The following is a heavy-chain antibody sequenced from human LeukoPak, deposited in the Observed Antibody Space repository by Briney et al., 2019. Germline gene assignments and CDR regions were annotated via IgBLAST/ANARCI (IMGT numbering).Heavy chain of an antibody. CDR1: GYTFTSYA. D-gene: IGHD3-10*01. J-gene: IGHJ4*02. CDR3: AREAGIYYGSGSFDY. CDR2: INTNTGNP. Sequence: GASVNVSCKASGYTFTSYAMSWVRQAPGQGLEWMGWINTNTGNPTYAQGFTGRFVFSLDTSVSTAYLQISSLKAEDTAVYYCAREAGIYYGSGSFDYWGQGTLVTVSS. V-gene: IGHV7-4-1*02.